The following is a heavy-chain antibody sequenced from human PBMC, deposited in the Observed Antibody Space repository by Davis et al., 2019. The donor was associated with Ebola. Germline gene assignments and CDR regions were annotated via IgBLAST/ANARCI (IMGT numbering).Heavy chain of an antibody. CDR2: FYYNGRA. CDR1: GGSISGYY. V-gene: IGHV4-59*01. CDR3: ARGGAFDWLNWYDP. Sequence: PSETLSLTCSVSGGSISGYYWSWFRQPPGKGLEWIGYFYYNGRASYNPSLESRVTMSVDTSKHQFSLKLSSVTAADTAVYYCARGGAFDWLNWYDPWGQGTLVTVSS. J-gene: IGHJ5*02. D-gene: IGHD3-9*01.